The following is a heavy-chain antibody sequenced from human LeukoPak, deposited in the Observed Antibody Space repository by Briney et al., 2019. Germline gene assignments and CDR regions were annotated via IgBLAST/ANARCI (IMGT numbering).Heavy chain of an antibody. CDR1: GYTFTGYY. J-gene: IGHJ5*02. V-gene: IGHV1-2*02. Sequence: GAPVKVSCKASGYTFTGYYMHWVRQAPGQGLEWMGWINPNSGGTNYAQKFQGRVTMTRDTSISTAYMELSRLRSDDTAVYYCARAGYCSSTSCYRWFDPWGQGTLVTVSS. CDR2: INPNSGGT. CDR3: ARAGYCSSTSCYRWFDP. D-gene: IGHD2-2*01.